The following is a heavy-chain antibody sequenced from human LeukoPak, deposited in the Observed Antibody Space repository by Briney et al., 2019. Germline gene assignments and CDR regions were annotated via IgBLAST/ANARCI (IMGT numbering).Heavy chain of an antibody. CDR1: GYTFTSYG. V-gene: IGHV1-18*01. J-gene: IGHJ4*02. CDR3: ARDSPHGSGSYPVDY. Sequence: GASVKVSRKASGYTFTSYGISWVRQAPGQGLEWMGWISAYNGNTNYAQKLQGRVTMTTDTSTSTAYMELRSLRSDDTAVYYCARDSPHGSGSYPVDYWGQGTLVTVSS. D-gene: IGHD3-10*01. CDR2: ISAYNGNT.